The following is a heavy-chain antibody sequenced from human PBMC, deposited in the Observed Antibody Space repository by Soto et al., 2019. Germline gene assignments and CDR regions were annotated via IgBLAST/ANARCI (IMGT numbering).Heavy chain of an antibody. V-gene: IGHV4-4*02. Sequence: SETLSLTCAVSGGSISSSSWWSWVRQPQGKGLEWIGEIYHSGSTNYNPSLKSRVTIPVDKSKNQFSLKLSSVTAADTAVYYCARSPDSSGYYPRWYYYGMDVWGQGTTVTVSS. CDR2: IYHSGST. J-gene: IGHJ6*02. CDR1: GGSISSSSW. D-gene: IGHD3-22*01. CDR3: ARSPDSSGYYPRWYYYGMDV.